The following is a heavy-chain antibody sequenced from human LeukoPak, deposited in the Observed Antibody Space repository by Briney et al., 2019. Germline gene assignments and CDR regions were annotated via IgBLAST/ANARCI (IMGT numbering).Heavy chain of an antibody. CDR1: GFTFDNYA. D-gene: IGHD1-26*01. CDR2: TSGSGGST. J-gene: IGHJ4*02. V-gene: IGHV3-23*01. CDR3: AEEEWELFLDY. Sequence: PGGSLRLSCAASGFTFDNYAMSWVRQAPGKRLQWVSSTSGSGGSTYYTDSVKGRFTISRDNFKNTLYLQMNSLRAEDTAVYYCAEEEWELFLDYWGPGTLVTVSS.